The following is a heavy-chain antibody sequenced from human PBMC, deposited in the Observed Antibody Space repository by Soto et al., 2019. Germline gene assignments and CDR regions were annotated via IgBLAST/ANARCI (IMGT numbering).Heavy chain of an antibody. Sequence: QMQLVQSGPEVKKPGTSVKVSCKASGFTFTSSAMQWVRQARGQRLEWIGWIVVGSGNTNYAQKFQERVTITKDVSTSTAYMELSGRRDEKTAVYYCAADVWYYDRRGYADYWGQGNLVTVSS. CDR3: AADVWYYDRRGYADY. D-gene: IGHD3-22*01. CDR1: GFTFTSSA. V-gene: IGHV1-58*02. J-gene: IGHJ4*02. CDR2: IVVGSGNT.